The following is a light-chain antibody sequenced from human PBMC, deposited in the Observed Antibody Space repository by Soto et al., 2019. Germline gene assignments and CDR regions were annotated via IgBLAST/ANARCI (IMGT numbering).Light chain of an antibody. CDR1: QSVSSH. J-gene: IGKJ5*01. CDR3: QHYHGWPIT. Sequence: EIVMTQSPATLSVSPGEGATVAWMASQSVSSHLAWYQHKPGQAPRLLFYDASTRATGIPARFSGSGSGTEFTLTISSLQSEDFAVYYCQHYHGWPITFGQGTRLEIK. V-gene: IGKV3-15*01. CDR2: DAS.